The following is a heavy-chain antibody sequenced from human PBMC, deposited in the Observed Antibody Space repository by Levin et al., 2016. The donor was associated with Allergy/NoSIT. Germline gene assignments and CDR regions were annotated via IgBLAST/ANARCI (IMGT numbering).Heavy chain of an antibody. J-gene: IGHJ4*02. D-gene: IGHD1-26*01. CDR1: GFTFSTYA. Sequence: GESLKISCAASGFTFSTYAMCWVRQAPGKGLEWVSGISGSGGTTYFADSVKGRFTISRDNSKNTLSLQMNSLRAEDTAVYYCGREGYSGSYVVDYWGQGTLVTVSS. V-gene: IGHV3-23*01. CDR3: GREGYSGSYVVDY. CDR2: ISGSGGTT.